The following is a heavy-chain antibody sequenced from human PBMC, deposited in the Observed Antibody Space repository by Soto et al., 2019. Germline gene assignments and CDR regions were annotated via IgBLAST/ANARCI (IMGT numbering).Heavy chain of an antibody. J-gene: IGHJ4*02. CDR1: GCSVSGNNYY. Sequence: SETLSLTCTFSGCSVSGNNYYWGWIRQPPGKGLEWIASMYYSGSTYYNPSLKSRISISIDTSKNQISLQLRSVAAADTAMYYCARHKTTEILFDYWGRGTLVTVSS. V-gene: IGHV4-39*01. D-gene: IGHD4-17*01. CDR3: ARHKTTEILFDY. CDR2: MYYSGST.